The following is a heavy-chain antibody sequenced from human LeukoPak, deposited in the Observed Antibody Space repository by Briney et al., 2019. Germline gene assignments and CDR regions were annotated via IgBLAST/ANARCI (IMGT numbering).Heavy chain of an antibody. CDR3: ARWGVSSTIYYFDY. D-gene: IGHD2-2*01. V-gene: IGHV4-59*01. CDR1: GGSISSYY. Sequence: SETLSLTCTVSGGSISSYYWSWIRQPPGKGLEWIGYIYYSGSTNYNPSLKSRVTISVDRSKNQFSLKLSSVTAADTAVYYCARWGVSSTIYYFDYWGQGTLVTVSS. J-gene: IGHJ4*02. CDR2: IYYSGST.